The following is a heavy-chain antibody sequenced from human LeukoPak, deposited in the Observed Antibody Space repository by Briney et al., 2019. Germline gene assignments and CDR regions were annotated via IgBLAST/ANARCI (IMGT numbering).Heavy chain of an antibody. CDR3: AREREGRFDY. CDR2: MNPNSGNT. D-gene: IGHD1-26*01. J-gene: IGHJ4*02. CDR1: GYTFTGYY. Sequence: GASVKVSCKASGYTFTGYYMHWVRQATGQGLEWMGWMNPNSGNTGYAQKFQGRVTMTRNTSISTAYMELSSLRSEDTAVYYCAREREGRFDYWGQGTLVTVSS. V-gene: IGHV1-8*02.